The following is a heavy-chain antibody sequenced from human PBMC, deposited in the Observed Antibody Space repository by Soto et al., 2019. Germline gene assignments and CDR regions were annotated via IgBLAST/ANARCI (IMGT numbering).Heavy chain of an antibody. D-gene: IGHD4-17*01. CDR1: GFTFSSYA. V-gene: IGHV3-30-3*01. Sequence: QVQLVESGGGVVQPGRSLRLSCAASGFTFSSYAMHWVRQAPGKGLEWVAVISYDGSNKYYADSGKGRLTISRDNSNNPLYLQSNLLRAEDTAVYYCARDTRRGAYDHYLGSFDYLGQGTLVTLSS. CDR3: ARDTRRGAYDHYLGSFDY. CDR2: ISYDGSNK. J-gene: IGHJ4*02.